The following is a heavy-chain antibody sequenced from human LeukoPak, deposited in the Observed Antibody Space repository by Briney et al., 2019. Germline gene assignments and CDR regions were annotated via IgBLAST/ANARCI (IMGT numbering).Heavy chain of an antibody. CDR3: AKNPYLRLLWFGEGDYAFDY. V-gene: IGHV3-23*01. J-gene: IGHJ4*02. D-gene: IGHD3-10*01. CDR2: IRGSGGST. CDR1: GFTFSRYG. Sequence: GGSLRLSCEASGFTFSRYGMSWVRQAPGKGLEWVSAIRGSGGSTYYADSVKGRFTISRDNSKNTLYLQMNSLRAEDTAVYYCAKNPYLRLLWFGEGDYAFDYWGQGTLVTVSS.